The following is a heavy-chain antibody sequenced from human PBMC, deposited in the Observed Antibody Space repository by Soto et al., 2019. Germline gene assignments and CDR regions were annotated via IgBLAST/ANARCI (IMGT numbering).Heavy chain of an antibody. J-gene: IGHJ3*02. Sequence: EVQLLESGGGLVQPGGSLRLSCAASGFTFSSYAMSWVRQAPGKGLEWVSAIRGSGGSTYYADSVKGRFTISRDNSKNTLYLQMNSLRAEDTAVYYCAKILGWSGGAFDAFDIWGQGTMVTVSS. V-gene: IGHV3-23*01. CDR2: IRGSGGST. CDR1: GFTFSSYA. D-gene: IGHD6-19*01. CDR3: AKILGWSGGAFDAFDI.